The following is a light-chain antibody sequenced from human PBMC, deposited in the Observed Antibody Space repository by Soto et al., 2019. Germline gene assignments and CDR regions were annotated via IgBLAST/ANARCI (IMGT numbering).Light chain of an antibody. V-gene: IGLV2-14*03. CDR2: DVS. J-gene: IGLJ2*01. Sequence: QSALTQPASVSGSPGQSITISCTGTSSDVGGYNYVSWYQQHPGKAPKLMIYDVSNRPSGVSNRFSGSKSGNTASLTISGLQAEDEAGYYCGSYTSSSTLVLFGGGTKLTVL. CDR1: SSDVGGYNY. CDR3: GSYTSSSTLVL.